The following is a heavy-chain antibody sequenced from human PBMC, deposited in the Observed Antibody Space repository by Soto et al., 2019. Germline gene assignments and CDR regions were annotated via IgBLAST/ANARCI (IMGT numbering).Heavy chain of an antibody. CDR1: GYNISSYD. CDR2: MDPNRGHS. D-gene: IGHD2-8*01. Sequence: ASVKVSCKASGYNISSYDIIWVLKAAGQGLEWMGWMDPNRGHSDSVQNFRGRVTMTTNISASTAYMDLTRLRSDDTAVSYCSRGHSTDCSNGVCSFFYNHEIDVWCQGTPITV. CDR3: SRGHSTDCSNGVCSFFYNHEIDV. V-gene: IGHV1-8*01. J-gene: IGHJ6*02.